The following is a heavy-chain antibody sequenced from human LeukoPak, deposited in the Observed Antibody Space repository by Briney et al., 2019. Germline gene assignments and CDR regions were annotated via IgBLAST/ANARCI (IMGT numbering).Heavy chain of an antibody. J-gene: IGHJ6*02. Sequence: GGSLRLSCAASGFTFSSYWMSWVRQAPGKGLEWVANIKQDGSEKYYVDSVKGRFTISRDNAKNSLYLQMNSLRAEDMAVYYCARSAYYYYYYGMDVWGQGTTVTVSS. CDR3: ARSAYYYYYYGMDV. V-gene: IGHV3-7*04. CDR2: IKQDGSEK. CDR1: GFTFSSYW.